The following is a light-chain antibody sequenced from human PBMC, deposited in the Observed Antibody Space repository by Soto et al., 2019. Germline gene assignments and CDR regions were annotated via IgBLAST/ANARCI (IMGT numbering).Light chain of an antibody. CDR2: GAS. J-gene: IGKJ1*01. V-gene: IGKV3-20*01. CDR1: QSVGGNY. Sequence: EIVLTQSPGTLSLSPGERATLSCRASQSVGGNYLAWFQQKPGQTPRVLFYGASSRATGISDRFSARGSGTDFTLTISRLEPEDFGVYYCQHYGRAPWTFGQGTKVEIK. CDR3: QHYGRAPWT.